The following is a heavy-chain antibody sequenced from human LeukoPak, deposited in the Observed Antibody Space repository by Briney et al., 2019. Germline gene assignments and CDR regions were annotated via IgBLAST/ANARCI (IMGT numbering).Heavy chain of an antibody. V-gene: IGHV4-4*02. Sequence: SGTLSLTCVVSGGSISGTNWWSWVRQAPGKGLEWIGENHHGGSINYNPSLKSRVTISVDKSRNQLSLKLTSVTAADTAVFYCARDRGGNFEFGMDVWGQGTTVTVSS. CDR3: ARDRGGNFEFGMDV. D-gene: IGHD4-23*01. J-gene: IGHJ6*02. CDR2: NHHGGSI. CDR1: GGSISGTNW.